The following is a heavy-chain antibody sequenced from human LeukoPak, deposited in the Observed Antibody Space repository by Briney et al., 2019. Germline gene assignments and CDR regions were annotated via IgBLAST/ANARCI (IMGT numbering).Heavy chain of an antibody. CDR3: ARDWCSGNICHYFDF. Sequence: TGGSLRLSCAASGFTVSSNIMSWVRQAPGKGLEWVSLIYIGGDTYYADSVKGRFTISRDDSKNTLYLQMNSLRVEDTAVYYCARDWCSGNICHYFDFWGQGTLVTVSS. CDR1: GFTVSSNI. J-gene: IGHJ4*02. V-gene: IGHV3-53*01. D-gene: IGHD2-15*01. CDR2: IYIGGDT.